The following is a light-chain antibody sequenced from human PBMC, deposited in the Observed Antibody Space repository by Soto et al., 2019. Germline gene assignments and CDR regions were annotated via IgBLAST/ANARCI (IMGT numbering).Light chain of an antibody. Sequence: QSALTQPPSASGAPGQSVTISCTGTKNDIGVYDFVSWYQHHPGKAPRLIIYEVVQRPSGVPDRFSGSKCGNTASLTVSGLQAEDEADYYCCSYAGSSTYVFGTGTKVTVL. J-gene: IGLJ1*01. V-gene: IGLV2-8*01. CDR3: CSYAGSSTYV. CDR2: EVV. CDR1: KNDIGVYDF.